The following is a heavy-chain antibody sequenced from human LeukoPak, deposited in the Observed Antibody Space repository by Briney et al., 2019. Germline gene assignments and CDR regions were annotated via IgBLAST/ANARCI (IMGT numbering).Heavy chain of an antibody. Sequence: GGSLRLSCAASGFTVNSNYLSWVRQAPGKGLEWVSVIYSGGGTYYADSVKGRFTISRDTSMNTLYLQTNSLRADDTAVYYCARGPPGQQLLFWGQGTLVTVSS. CDR3: ARGPPGQQLLF. CDR1: GFTVNSNY. D-gene: IGHD6-13*01. V-gene: IGHV3-66*01. J-gene: IGHJ4*02. CDR2: IYSGGGT.